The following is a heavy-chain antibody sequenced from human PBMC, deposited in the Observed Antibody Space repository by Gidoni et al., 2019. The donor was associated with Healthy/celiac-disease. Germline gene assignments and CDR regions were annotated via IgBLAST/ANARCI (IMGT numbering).Heavy chain of an antibody. CDR2: IKQDGSEK. D-gene: IGHD1-26*01. Sequence: EVQLVDSGGGLVQPGGAVGPACAAPGFPFSSYWMSWVRQAPGKGLGWVANIKQDGSEKYYVDSVKGRFTISRDNAKNSLYLQMNSLRAEDTAVYYCARDGEYSGSYFATGAREPWSPSPQ. J-gene: IGHJ4*02. V-gene: IGHV3-7*03. CDR1: GFPFSSYW. CDR3: ARDGEYSGSYFAT.